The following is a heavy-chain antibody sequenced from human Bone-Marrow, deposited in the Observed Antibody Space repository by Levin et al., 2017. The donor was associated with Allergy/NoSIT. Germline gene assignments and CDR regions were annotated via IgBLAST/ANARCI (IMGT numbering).Heavy chain of an antibody. Sequence: AASVKVSCKASGYTFTNHYIHWVRQAPGQGLEWMGVINPSGGSTNSAQKFQGRITMARDTSTRTVYMELSSLRYADTAVYYCARVAYSSADGGYLSAPSFDYWGQGTLVTVSS. J-gene: IGHJ4*02. CDR1: GYTFTNHY. D-gene: IGHD3-10*01. CDR2: INPSGGST. V-gene: IGHV1-46*01. CDR3: ARVAYSSADGGYLSAPSFDY.